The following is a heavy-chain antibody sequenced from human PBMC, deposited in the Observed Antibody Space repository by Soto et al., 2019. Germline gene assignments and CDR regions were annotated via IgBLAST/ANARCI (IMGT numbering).Heavy chain of an antibody. Sequence: QLQLQESGPGLVKPSETLSLTCTVPGGSISTTSYYWGWIRQPPGKGLEWIGSIYYSGSTYYNPSLNSPVTISVDLSKNQVPLKVSSVTAEDTALYYCARHGDYSDDPSYLSFDYWGQGTLVTVSS. J-gene: IGHJ4*02. V-gene: IGHV4-39*01. CDR3: ARHGDYSDDPSYLSFDY. CDR2: IYYSGST. D-gene: IGHD4-17*01. CDR1: GGSISTTSYY.